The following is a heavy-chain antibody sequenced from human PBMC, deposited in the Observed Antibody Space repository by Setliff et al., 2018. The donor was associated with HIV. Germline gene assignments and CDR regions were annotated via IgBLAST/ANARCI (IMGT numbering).Heavy chain of an antibody. Sequence: PGGSLRLSCVASGFNLYATAMTWIRQIPGKGLEWVASLSAESTFIYYADSMKGRFTISRDNARNSLYLQMNSLRAEDTAMYYCTRDLDLTGGEAFDIWGQGTMVTVSS. CDR2: LSAESTFI. V-gene: IGHV3-21*01. J-gene: IGHJ3*02. CDR1: GFNLYATA. D-gene: IGHD3-3*01. CDR3: TRDLDLTGGEAFDI.